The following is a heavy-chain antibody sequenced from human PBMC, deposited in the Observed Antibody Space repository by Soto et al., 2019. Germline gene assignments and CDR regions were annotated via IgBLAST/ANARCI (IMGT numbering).Heavy chain of an antibody. D-gene: IGHD2-2*01. CDR3: ACQSTYYFDY. CDR1: DGSISTYY. Sequence: SETLPLTCPFSDGSISTYYWSWIRQPPGKGLEWIGYVYYTGSTNYNPSLKSRVTISVDTSKNQFSLKLSSVTAADTAVYYCACQSTYYFDYWGQGTLVTVSS. CDR2: VYYTGST. J-gene: IGHJ4*02. V-gene: IGHV4-59*08.